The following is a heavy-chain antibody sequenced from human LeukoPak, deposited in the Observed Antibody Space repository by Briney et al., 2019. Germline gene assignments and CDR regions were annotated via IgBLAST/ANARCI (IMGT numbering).Heavy chain of an antibody. V-gene: IGHV3-23*01. Sequence: PGGSLRLSCAAFGFTFSSYAMSWVRQAPGKGLEWVSAISGSGGSTYYADSVKGRFTISRDNSKNTLYLQMNSLRAEDTAVYYCAKGAITIFGVVIATNWFDPWGQGTLVTVSS. CDR3: AKGAITIFGVVIATNWFDP. J-gene: IGHJ5*02. D-gene: IGHD3-3*01. CDR1: GFTFSSYA. CDR2: ISGSGGST.